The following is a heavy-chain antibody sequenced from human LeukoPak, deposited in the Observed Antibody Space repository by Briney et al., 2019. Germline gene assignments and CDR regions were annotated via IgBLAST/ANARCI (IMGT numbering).Heavy chain of an antibody. CDR1: GSSIRNYY. J-gene: IGHJ4*02. CDR3: ARVTATTGIRYFDY. V-gene: IGHV4-59*01. CDR2: IYYSGSA. D-gene: IGHD6-13*01. Sequence: SETLSLTCTVSGSSIRNYYWSWIRQPPGEGLEWIGYIYYSGSANHNPSLTRRVTISVDTSKNQFSLKLSSVTAADTAVYYCARVTATTGIRYFDYWGQGTLVTVSS.